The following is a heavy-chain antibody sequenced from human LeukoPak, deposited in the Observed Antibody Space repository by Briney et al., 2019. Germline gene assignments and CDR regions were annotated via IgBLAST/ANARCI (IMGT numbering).Heavy chain of an antibody. V-gene: IGHV4-39*01. CDR1: GGSISSSSYY. CDR2: IYYSGST. Sequence: PSETLSLTCTVSGGSISSSSYYWGWIRQPPGKGLEWIGSIYYSGSTYYNPSLKSRVTISVDTSKNQFSLKLSSVTAADTAVYYCARQGIVVVPAAQGDWFDPWGQGTLVTVSS. D-gene: IGHD2-2*01. J-gene: IGHJ5*02. CDR3: ARQGIVVVPAAQGDWFDP.